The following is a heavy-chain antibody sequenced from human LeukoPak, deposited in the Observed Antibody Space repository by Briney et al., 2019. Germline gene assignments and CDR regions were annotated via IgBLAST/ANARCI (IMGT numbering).Heavy chain of an antibody. D-gene: IGHD3-3*01. CDR2: IKEDGSAK. J-gene: IGHJ4*02. CDR1: GFSFSAYC. CDR3: AKDDEGYY. V-gene: IGHV3-7*04. Sequence: QAGGSLRLSCVGSGFSFSAYCMSWVRQTPEKGLEWVANIKEDGSAKYYVDSVKGRFTISRDNAKNSLYLQMNSLRAEDTAVYYCAKDDEGYYWGQGILVTVSS.